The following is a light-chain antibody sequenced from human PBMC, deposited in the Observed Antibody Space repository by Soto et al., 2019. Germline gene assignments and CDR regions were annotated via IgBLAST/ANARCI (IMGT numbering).Light chain of an antibody. J-gene: IGKJ1*01. CDR1: QSVSSN. CDR3: QQYGSSPWT. V-gene: IGKV3-15*01. Sequence: EIVMTQSPATLSVSPGERATLSCRAIQSVSSNLAWYQQKPGQAPRLLISGASTGATGIPPRFSGSGSGTDFTLTISRLEPEDFAVYYCQQYGSSPWTFGQGTKVDIK. CDR2: GAS.